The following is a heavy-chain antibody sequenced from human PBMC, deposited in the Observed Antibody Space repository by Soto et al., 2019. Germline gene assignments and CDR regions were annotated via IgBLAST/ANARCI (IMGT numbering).Heavy chain of an antibody. CDR3: ARGRKYRSGGYHWYFDL. Sequence: GGSLRLSCAASGFTFSSYSMNWVRQAPGKGLEWVSSISSSSSYIYYADSVKGRFTISRDNAKNSLYLQMNSLRAEDTDVYYCARGRKYRSGGYHWYFDLWGRGTLVTVSS. D-gene: IGHD6-19*01. CDR1: GFTFSSYS. J-gene: IGHJ2*01. CDR2: ISSSSSYI. V-gene: IGHV3-21*01.